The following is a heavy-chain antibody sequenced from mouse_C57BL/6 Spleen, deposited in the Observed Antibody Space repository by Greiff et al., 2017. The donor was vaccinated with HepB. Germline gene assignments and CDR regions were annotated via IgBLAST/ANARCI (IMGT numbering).Heavy chain of an antibody. CDR2: INPNNGGT. J-gene: IGHJ4*01. CDR1: GYTFTDYN. Sequence: VQLQQSGPELVKPGASVKMSCKASGYTFTDYNMHWVKQSHGKSLEWIGYINPNNGGTSYNQKFKGKATLTVNKSSSTAYMELRSLTSEDSAVYYGARSYYSPYYYAMDYWGQGTSVTVSS. V-gene: IGHV1-22*01. CDR3: ARSYYSPYYYAMDY. D-gene: IGHD2-12*01.